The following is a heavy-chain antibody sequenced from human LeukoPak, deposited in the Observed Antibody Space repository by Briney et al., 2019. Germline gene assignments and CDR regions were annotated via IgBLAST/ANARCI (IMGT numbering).Heavy chain of an antibody. CDR1: GYSFVGYY. CDR3: AREYSASEH. V-gene: IGHV1-2*02. D-gene: IGHD5-12*01. J-gene: IGHJ4*02. Sequence: ASVKVSCKASGYSFVGYYLHWVRQAPGQGLEWMAWIDPYTGNTHYAQKFQGRITVTRDTSVSTTYMELSWLTSDDTARYYCAREYSASEHWGQGTLVTVSS. CDR2: IDPYTGNT.